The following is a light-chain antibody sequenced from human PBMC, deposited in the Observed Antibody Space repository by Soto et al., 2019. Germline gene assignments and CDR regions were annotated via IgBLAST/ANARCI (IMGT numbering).Light chain of an antibody. J-gene: IGKJ5*01. CDR1: RSVGSF. CDR2: DTS. Sequence: EIVLSQPPATLSLSPGERATLSCRASRSVGSFLAWYQQKPGQAPRLLIYDTSIRATGIPARFSGSGSGTDFTLTISSLEPEDFAVYYCQQRNSWPPTFTFGQGRLLEVK. CDR3: QQRNSWPPTFT. V-gene: IGKV3-11*01.